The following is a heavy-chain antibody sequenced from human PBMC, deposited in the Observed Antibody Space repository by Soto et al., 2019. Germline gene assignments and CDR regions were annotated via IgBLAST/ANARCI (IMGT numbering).Heavy chain of an antibody. Sequence: EVQLVESGGGLVKPGGSLRLSCAASGFTFSSYSMNWVRQAPGKGLEWVSSISSSSSYIYYADSVKGRFTISRDNAKKSLYLEINRLRGGGKAVVYCARGPRDSIGAGGGMDVWGQGTTVTVSS. CDR3: ARGPRDSIGAGGGMDV. D-gene: IGHD6-6*01. V-gene: IGHV3-21*01. CDR1: GFTFSSYS. J-gene: IGHJ6*02. CDR2: ISSSSSYI.